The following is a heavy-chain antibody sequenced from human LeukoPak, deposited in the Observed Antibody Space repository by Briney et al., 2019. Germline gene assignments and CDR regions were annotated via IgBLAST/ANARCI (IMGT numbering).Heavy chain of an antibody. J-gene: IGHJ4*02. CDR2: IYYSGST. V-gene: IGHV4-59*12. D-gene: IGHD3-16*02. CDR3: ARLSPLGELSP. CDR1: GGSISSYY. Sequence: SETLSLTCTVSGGSISSYYWSWIRQPPGKGLEWIGYIYYSGSTNYNPSLKSRVTISVDTSKKQFSLRLSSVTAADTAVYYCARLSPLGELSPWGQGTLVTVSS.